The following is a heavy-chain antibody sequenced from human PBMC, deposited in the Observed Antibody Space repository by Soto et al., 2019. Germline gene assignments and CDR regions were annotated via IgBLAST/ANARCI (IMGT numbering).Heavy chain of an antibody. CDR1: GGSISSGGYY. CDR2: IYYSGST. V-gene: IGHV4-31*03. Sequence: QVQLQESGPGLVKPSQTLSLTCTVSGGSISSGGYYWSWIRQHPGKGLEWIGYIYYSGSTYYNPSLKSRVTISVDTSKNQFSLQLSSVTAADTAVYYCARGGGRPYSWFDPWGQGTLVTVSS. J-gene: IGHJ5*02. D-gene: IGHD3-10*01. CDR3: ARGGGRPYSWFDP.